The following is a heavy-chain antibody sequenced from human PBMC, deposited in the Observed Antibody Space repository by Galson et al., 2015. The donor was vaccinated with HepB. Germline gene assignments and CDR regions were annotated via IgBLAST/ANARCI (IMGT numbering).Heavy chain of an antibody. CDR2: IWYDGSNK. V-gene: IGHV3-33*01. D-gene: IGHD2-15*01. Sequence: SLRLSCAASGFTFSSYGMHWVRQAPGKGLEWVAVIWYDGSNKYYADSVKGRFTISRDNSKNTLYLQMNSLRAEDTAVYYCAREPEAAETAFDIWGQGTIVTVSS. J-gene: IGHJ3*02. CDR1: GFTFSSYG. CDR3: AREPEAAETAFDI.